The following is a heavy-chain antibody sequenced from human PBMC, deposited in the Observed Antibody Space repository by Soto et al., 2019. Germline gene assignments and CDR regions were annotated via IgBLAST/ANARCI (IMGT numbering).Heavy chain of an antibody. CDR2: INHSGST. V-gene: IGHV4-34*01. CDR3: ARGLSRGSGSYLPMDV. D-gene: IGHD3-10*01. CDR1: GGSFSGYY. J-gene: IGHJ6*04. Sequence: SETLSLSCAVYGGSFSGYYWSWIRQPPGKGLEWIGEINHSGSTNYNPSLKSRVTISVDTSKNQFSLKLSSVTAADTAVYYCARGLSRGSGSYLPMDVWGKGTTVTVSS.